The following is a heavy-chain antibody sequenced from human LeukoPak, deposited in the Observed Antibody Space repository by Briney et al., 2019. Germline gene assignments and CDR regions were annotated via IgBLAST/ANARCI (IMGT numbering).Heavy chain of an antibody. V-gene: IGHV4-39*01. D-gene: IGHD3-16*01. Sequence: ASETLSLTCTVSGGSISSSSYYWGWVRQPPGKGLDWVVSVSASGSTSYNPSPNSPPSMSVDTSKNQSCLRLSCVPAEETAVYYCARLPWGAYSSFDPWGQGTLVTVSS. CDR2: VSASGST. J-gene: IGHJ5*02. CDR1: GGSISSSSYY. CDR3: ARLPWGAYSSFDP.